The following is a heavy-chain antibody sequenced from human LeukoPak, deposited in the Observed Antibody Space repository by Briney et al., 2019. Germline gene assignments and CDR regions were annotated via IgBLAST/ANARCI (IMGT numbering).Heavy chain of an antibody. Sequence: AGGPLRLPCGASGFTFSSYSMNWVRHAPGKGLEGVSYFSTSSGTISYAVSVKGRFTISRDNAKNSLYLQMNSLRAEDTAVYYCARDSMYAFDIWGQGTMVTVSS. CDR3: ARDSMYAFDI. CDR1: GFTFSSYS. V-gene: IGHV3-48*01. CDR2: FSTSSGTI. D-gene: IGHD2-2*01. J-gene: IGHJ3*02.